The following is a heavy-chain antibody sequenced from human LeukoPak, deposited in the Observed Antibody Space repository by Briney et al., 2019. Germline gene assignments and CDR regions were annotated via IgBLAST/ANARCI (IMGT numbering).Heavy chain of an antibody. CDR3: ARGKSYYDFWSGYSHFDY. V-gene: IGHV4-34*01. J-gene: IGHJ4*02. CDR2: INHSGST. D-gene: IGHD3-3*01. CDR1: GGSFSGYY. Sequence: SETLSLTCAVYGGSFSGYYWSWIRQPPGKGLEWIAEINHSGSTNYNPSLKSRVTISVDTSKNQFSLKLSSVTAANTAVYYCARGKSYYDFWSGYSHFDYWGQGTLVTVSS.